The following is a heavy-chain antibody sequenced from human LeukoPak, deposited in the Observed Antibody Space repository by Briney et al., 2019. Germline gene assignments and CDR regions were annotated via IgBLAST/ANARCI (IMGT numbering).Heavy chain of an antibody. CDR2: ISGGGITI. J-gene: IGHJ4*02. V-gene: IGHV3-48*01. D-gene: IGHD2-15*01. Sequence: GGSLRLSCAASGFTFSSYSISWVRQAPGKGLEWVSHISGGGITIYYADSVKGRFTISRDNAKNSLYLQMNSLRAEDAAVYYCARGVGVPNYYFDCWGQGTLVTVSS. CDR3: ARGVGVPNYYFDC. CDR1: GFTFSSYS.